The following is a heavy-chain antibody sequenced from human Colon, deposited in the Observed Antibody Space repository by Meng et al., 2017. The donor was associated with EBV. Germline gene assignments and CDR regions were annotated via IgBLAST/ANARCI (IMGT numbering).Heavy chain of an antibody. CDR3: ARDGGVTHIP. CDR1: GTSISTSNW. D-gene: IGHD2-8*02. J-gene: IGHJ5*02. Sequence: VQPQWAGAGLVKPSGILSLTCACSGTSISTSNWWSWIRQSPGEGLEWIGAIYHNGQTNYNPSLKSRVSMSVDESKNEFSLNLKSVTAADTAVYYCARDGGVTHIPWGQGVLVTVSS. V-gene: IGHV4-4*02. CDR2: IYHNGQT.